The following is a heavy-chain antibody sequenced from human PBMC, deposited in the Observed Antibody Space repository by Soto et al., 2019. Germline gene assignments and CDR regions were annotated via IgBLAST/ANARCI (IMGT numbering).Heavy chain of an antibody. CDR3: AKDWIGFGETHYYGMDV. J-gene: IGHJ6*02. CDR1: GFTFSSYG. CDR2: ISYDGSNK. D-gene: IGHD3-10*01. V-gene: IGHV3-30*18. Sequence: GGSLRLSCAASGFTFSSYGMHWVRQAPGKGLEWVAVISYDGSNKFYADSVKGRFTISRDNSKNTLYLQMNSLRAEDTAVYYCAKDWIGFGETHYYGMDVWGQGTTVTVSS.